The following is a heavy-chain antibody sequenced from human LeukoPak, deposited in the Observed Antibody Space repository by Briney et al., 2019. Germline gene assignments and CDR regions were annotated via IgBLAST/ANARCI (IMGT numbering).Heavy chain of an antibody. D-gene: IGHD5-24*01. J-gene: IGHJ4*02. Sequence: SETLSLTCTVSGGFNSTHYWSWIRQPAGEGLQWIGRISTTGSTNYNPSLSSRVTMSIDTSKNQFSLKLRSVTAADTAVYYCAREVEMATQFDYWGQGTLVTVSS. CDR3: AREVEMATQFDY. CDR1: GGFNSTHY. V-gene: IGHV4-4*07. CDR2: ISTTGST.